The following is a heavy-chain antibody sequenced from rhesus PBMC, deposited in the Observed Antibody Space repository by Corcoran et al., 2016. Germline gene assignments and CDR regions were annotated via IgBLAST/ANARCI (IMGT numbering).Heavy chain of an antibody. CDR3: ARGRISGSR. Sequence: QLQLQESGPGLVKPSETLSVTCAVSGGSISSSYWSWIRQAPGKGLEWIGYIYVSGSSTNYNPSLRSRVTLSVETSKNQLSLTLSSVTTADMAVYYCARGRISGSRWGQGVLVTVSS. CDR1: GGSISSSY. J-gene: IGHJ4*01. CDR2: IYVSGSST. V-gene: IGHV4-169*01. D-gene: IGHD2-21*01.